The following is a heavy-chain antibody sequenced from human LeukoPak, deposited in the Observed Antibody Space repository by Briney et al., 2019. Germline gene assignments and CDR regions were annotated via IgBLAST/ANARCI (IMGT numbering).Heavy chain of an antibody. Sequence: GGSRRLSCAASGFTFSSHAMHWIRQAPGKGLEYVSSITSNGGSTYYADSVTGRFTISRDNSTNTLYLQVGSLRTDDMAVYYCVSDSSGWYDYRGQGTLVTVSS. J-gene: IGHJ4*02. D-gene: IGHD6-19*01. V-gene: IGHV3-64*02. CDR2: ITSNGGST. CDR3: VSDSSGWYDY. CDR1: GFTFSSHA.